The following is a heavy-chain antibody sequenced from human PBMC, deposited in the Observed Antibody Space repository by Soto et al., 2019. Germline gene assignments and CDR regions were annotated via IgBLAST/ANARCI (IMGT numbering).Heavy chain of an antibody. Sequence: PSETLSLTCTVSGGSISSGGYYWSWIRQHPGKGLEWIGYIYYSGSTYYNPSLKSRVTISVDTSKNQFSLKLSSVTAADTAVYYCARGRSLWTTVTGFDYWGQGTLVTVSS. CDR2: IYYSGST. CDR3: ARGRSLWTTVTGFDY. CDR1: GGSISSGGYY. V-gene: IGHV4-31*03. J-gene: IGHJ4*02. D-gene: IGHD4-4*01.